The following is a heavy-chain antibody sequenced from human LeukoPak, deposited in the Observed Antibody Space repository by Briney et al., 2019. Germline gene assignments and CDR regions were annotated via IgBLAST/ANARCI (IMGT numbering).Heavy chain of an antibody. CDR2: IGTGGDT. V-gene: IGHV3-13*04. D-gene: IGHD3-16*01. J-gene: IGHJ4*02. CDR1: GFTFSSND. CDR3: TRGGRLAPFDY. Sequence: PGGSLRLSCVASGFTFSSNDFHWVRQASGQGLEWVSGIGTGGDTYYVGSVKGRFTISREDAKNSLYLQMNNLREGDTAVYYCTRGGRLAPFDYWGQGTLVTVSS.